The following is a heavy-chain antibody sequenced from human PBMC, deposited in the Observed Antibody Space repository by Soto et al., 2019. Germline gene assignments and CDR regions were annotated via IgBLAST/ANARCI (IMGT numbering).Heavy chain of an antibody. V-gene: IGHV3-15*01. CDR3: TTSLPADYDFWSGNFFYYGMDV. Sequence: EVQLVESGGGLVKPGGSLRLSCAASGFTFSNAWMSWVRQAPGKGLEWVGRIKSKTDGGTTDYAAPVKGRFTISRDDSKNTLYLQMNSLKTEDTAVYYCTTSLPADYDFWSGNFFYYGMDVWGQGTTVTVSS. J-gene: IGHJ6*02. CDR1: GFTFSNAW. CDR2: IKSKTDGGTT. D-gene: IGHD3-3*01.